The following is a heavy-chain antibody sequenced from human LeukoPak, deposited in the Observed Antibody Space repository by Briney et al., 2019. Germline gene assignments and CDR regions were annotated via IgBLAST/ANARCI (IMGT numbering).Heavy chain of an antibody. CDR2: INPSGGST. CDR1: GYTFTSYY. D-gene: IGHD2-2*01. CDR3: ARDSGIVVVPAATDGNDAFDI. V-gene: IGHV1-46*01. J-gene: IGHJ3*02. Sequence: GASVKVSCKASGYTFTSYYMHWVRPAPGQGLEWMGIINPSGGSTSYAQKFQGRVTMTRVTSTSTVYMELSSLRSEDTAVYYCARDSGIVVVPAATDGNDAFDIWGQGTMVTVSS.